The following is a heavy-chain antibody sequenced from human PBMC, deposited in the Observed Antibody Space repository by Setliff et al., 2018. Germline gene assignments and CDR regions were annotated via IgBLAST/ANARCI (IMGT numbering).Heavy chain of an antibody. CDR3: RLAHCNTTSCEEALDF. CDR2: INHSGSA. V-gene: IGHV4-34*01. Sequence: SETLSLTCAVYGGSFSAYYWSWIRQPPGKGLEWIGEINHSGSANYNPSRKSRVIISVDTSKNQVPLELSAVTAADTAVYYFRLAHCNTTSCEEALDFWSQGTLVTVSS. J-gene: IGHJ4*02. CDR1: GGSFSAYY. D-gene: IGHD2-2*01.